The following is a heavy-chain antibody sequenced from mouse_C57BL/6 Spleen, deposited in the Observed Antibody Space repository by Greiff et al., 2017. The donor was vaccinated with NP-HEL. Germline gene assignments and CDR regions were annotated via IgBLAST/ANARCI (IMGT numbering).Heavy chain of an antibody. J-gene: IGHJ1*03. CDR3: ARDPNYDGSSPWYFDV. D-gene: IGHD1-1*01. CDR1: GFTITNTY. CDR2: IDPANGNT. V-gene: IGHV14-3*01. Sequence: EVQLQQSVAELVRPGASVTLSCTASGFTITNTYMHWVKQRPEQGLEWIGRIDPANGNTKYAPKFQGQATITADTSSNTAYLQLSSLTSEDTAIYYWARDPNYDGSSPWYFDVWGTGTTVTVSS.